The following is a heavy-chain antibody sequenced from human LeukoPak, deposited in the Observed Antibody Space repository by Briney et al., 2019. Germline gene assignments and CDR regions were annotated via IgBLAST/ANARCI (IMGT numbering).Heavy chain of an antibody. CDR1: GGSISSSSYY. V-gene: IGHV4-39*01. J-gene: IGHJ4*02. CDR2: IYYSGST. D-gene: IGHD3-22*01. Sequence: SETLSLTCTVSGGSISSSSYYWGWIRQPPGKGLEWIGSIYYSGSTYYNPSLKSRVTISVDTSKNQFSLKLRSMTVSDTAVYYCAGGGSGYYYDHPRFDYWGQGTLVTVSS. CDR3: AGGGSGYYYDHPRFDY.